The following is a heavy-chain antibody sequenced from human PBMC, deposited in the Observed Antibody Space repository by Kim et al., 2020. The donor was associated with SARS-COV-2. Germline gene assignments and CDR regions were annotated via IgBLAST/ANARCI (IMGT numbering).Heavy chain of an antibody. V-gene: IGHV4-61*07. CDR3: ASQYSSSWFRIDY. Sequence: YNPAIKSRVTISVDTSKNQFTLKLSSVTAADTAVYYCASQYSSSWFRIDYWGQGTLVTVSS. D-gene: IGHD6-13*01. J-gene: IGHJ4*02.